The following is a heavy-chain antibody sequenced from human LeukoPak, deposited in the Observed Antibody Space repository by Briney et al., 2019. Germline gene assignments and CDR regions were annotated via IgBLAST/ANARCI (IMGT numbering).Heavy chain of an antibody. J-gene: IGHJ4*02. CDR1: GGSISSYY. D-gene: IGHD3-9*01. Sequence: SETLSLTCTVSGGSISSYYWIWIRQPPGKGLEWIGYIYYSGSTNYNPSLKTRVTISVDTSKNQSSLKLSSVTAADTVVYYCARVRCYDILAGYFDYWGQGTLVTVSS. CDR2: IYYSGST. V-gene: IGHV4-59*01. CDR3: ARVRCYDILAGYFDY.